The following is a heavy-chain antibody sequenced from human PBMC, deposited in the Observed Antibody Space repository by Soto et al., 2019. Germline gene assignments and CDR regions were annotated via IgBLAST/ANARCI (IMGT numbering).Heavy chain of an antibody. CDR1: GGSISSYY. Sequence: SETLSLTCTVSGGSISSYYWSWIRQPPGKGLEWIGYIYYSGSTNYNPSLKSRVTISVDTPKNQFSLKLSSVTAADTAVYYCARARAYYDILTGYLGWFDPWGQGTLVTVSS. V-gene: IGHV4-59*01. CDR2: IYYSGST. D-gene: IGHD3-9*01. J-gene: IGHJ5*02. CDR3: ARARAYYDILTGYLGWFDP.